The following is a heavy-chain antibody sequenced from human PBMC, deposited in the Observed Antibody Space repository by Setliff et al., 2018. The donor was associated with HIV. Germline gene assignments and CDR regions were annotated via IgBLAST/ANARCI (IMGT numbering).Heavy chain of an antibody. D-gene: IGHD3-22*01. CDR2: ISGSGSTI. J-gene: IGHJ4*02. CDR1: GFTFSNYG. CDR3: VGPDYEDPQGGQ. V-gene: IGHV3-48*04. Sequence: GGSLRLSCAASGFTFSNYGMHWVRQAPGKGLEWVSYISGSGSTIYYADSVKGRFTIFRDNAKNSLYLQLNSLRAADTAVYYCVGPDYEDPQGGQWGQGTLVTVSS.